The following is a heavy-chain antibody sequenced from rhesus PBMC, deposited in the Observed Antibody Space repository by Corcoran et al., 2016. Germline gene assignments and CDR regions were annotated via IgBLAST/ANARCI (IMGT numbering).Heavy chain of an antibody. D-gene: IGHD5-24*01. Sequence: EVQLVESGGGLVQPGGSLRLSCAASGFTFSNVWMNWVRQAPGKGLEWVARIKSKADGATADYAASVKGRFTISRDDSKITLYLQMNSLKTEDTVVYYCTTTSIYSGYSLYFDYWGQGVLVTVSS. CDR3: TTTSIYSGYSLYFDY. V-gene: IGHV3-30*01. CDR1: GFTFSNVW. CDR2: IKSKADGATA. J-gene: IGHJ4*01.